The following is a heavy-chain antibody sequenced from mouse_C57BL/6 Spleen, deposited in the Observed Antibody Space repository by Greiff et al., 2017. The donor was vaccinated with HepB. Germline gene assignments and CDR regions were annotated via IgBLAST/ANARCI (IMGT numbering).Heavy chain of an antibody. Sequence: QVQLQQSGAELMKPGASVKLSCKATGYTFTGYWIEWVKQRPGHGLEWIGEILPGSGSTNYNEKFKGKATFTADTSSNTAYMQHSSLTTEDSAIYYGARRFLITTVVATRYFDVWGTGTTVTVSS. CDR1: GYTFTGYW. CDR3: ARRFLITTVVATRYFDV. V-gene: IGHV1-9*01. CDR2: ILPGSGST. D-gene: IGHD1-1*01. J-gene: IGHJ1*03.